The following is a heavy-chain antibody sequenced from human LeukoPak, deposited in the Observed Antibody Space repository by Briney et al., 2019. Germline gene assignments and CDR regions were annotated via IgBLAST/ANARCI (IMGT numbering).Heavy chain of an antibody. V-gene: IGHV4-34*01. J-gene: IGHJ4*02. CDR3: ARRSTCSGGSCYRSGTDY. CDR2: INHSGST. CDR1: GGSFNGYY. Sequence: EPSETLSLTCAVYGGSFNGYYWSWIRQPPGKGLEWIGEINHSGSTNYNPSLKSRVTISVDTSKNQFSLKLSSVTAADTAVYYCARRSTCSGGSCYRSGTDYWGQGTLVTVSS. D-gene: IGHD2-15*01.